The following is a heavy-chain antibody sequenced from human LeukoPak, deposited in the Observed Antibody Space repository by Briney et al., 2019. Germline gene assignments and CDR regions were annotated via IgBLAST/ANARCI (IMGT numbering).Heavy chain of an antibody. J-gene: IGHJ4*02. CDR1: GFSFDTYW. Sequence: GGSLRLSCAVSGFSFDTYWMTWVRQAPGKGLEWVANIKQDGSEKYYVDSVKGRFAISRDNAKSSLYLQMNSLRAEDTAVYYCARHPYGVLDYWGQGTLVTVSS. V-gene: IGHV3-7*01. D-gene: IGHD4-17*01. CDR3: ARHPYGVLDY. CDR2: IKQDGSEK.